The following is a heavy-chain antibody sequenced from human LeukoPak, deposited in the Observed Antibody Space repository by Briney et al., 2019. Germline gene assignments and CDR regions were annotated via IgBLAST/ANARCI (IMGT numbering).Heavy chain of an antibody. J-gene: IGHJ4*02. CDR3: VKDAPSGSFDY. V-gene: IGHV3-64D*06. Sequence: GGSLRLSCSASGLTFSSYAMHWVRQAPGKGLEYVSAISSNGGSTYYADSVKGRFTISRDNSKNTLYLQMSSLRAEDTAVYYCVKDAPSGSFDYWGQGTLVTVSS. CDR1: GLTFSSYA. CDR2: ISSNGGST. D-gene: IGHD3-10*01.